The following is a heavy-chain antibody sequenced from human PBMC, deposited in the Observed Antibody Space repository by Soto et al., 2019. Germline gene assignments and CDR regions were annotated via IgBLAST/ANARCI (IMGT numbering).Heavy chain of an antibody. CDR3: ARDLNHYDFWSGYSHYYGMDV. CDR1: GGSISSGGYY. J-gene: IGHJ6*02. V-gene: IGHV4-31*03. D-gene: IGHD3-3*01. CDR2: IYYSGST. Sequence: QVQLQESGPGLVKPSQTLSLTCTVSGGSISSGGYYWSWIRQHPGKGLEWIGYIYYSGSTYYNPSLKSRVTISVDTSKNQFSLKLSSVTAADTAVYYCARDLNHYDFWSGYSHYYGMDVWGQGTTVTVSS.